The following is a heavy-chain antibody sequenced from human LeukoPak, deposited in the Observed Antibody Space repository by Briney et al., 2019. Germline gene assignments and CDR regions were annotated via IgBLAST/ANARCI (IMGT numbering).Heavy chain of an antibody. CDR2: INPNSGGT. CDR3: ARGPPGYLGQYYYYYYMDV. CDR1: GYTFTGYY. D-gene: IGHD2-21*01. Sequence: ASVKVSCKASGYTFTGYYMHWVRQAPGQGLEWMGWINPNSGGTNYAQKFQGRVTMTRDTSISTAYMELSRLRSDDTAVYYCARGPPGYLGQYYYYYYMDVWGKGTTVTVSS. J-gene: IGHJ6*03. V-gene: IGHV1-2*02.